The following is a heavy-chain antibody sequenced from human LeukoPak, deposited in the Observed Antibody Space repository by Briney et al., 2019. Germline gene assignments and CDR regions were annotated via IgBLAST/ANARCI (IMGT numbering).Heavy chain of an antibody. D-gene: IGHD3-3*01. CDR2: IYYSGST. Sequence: SETLSLTCTVSGGSISSYYWSWIRQPPGKGLEWIGYIYYSGSTNYNPSLKSRVTISVDTSKNQFSLKLSSVTAADTAVYYCARHHYDFWSGYYTFDYWGQGTLVIVSS. CDR3: ARHHYDFWSGYYTFDY. V-gene: IGHV4-59*08. J-gene: IGHJ4*02. CDR1: GGSISSYY.